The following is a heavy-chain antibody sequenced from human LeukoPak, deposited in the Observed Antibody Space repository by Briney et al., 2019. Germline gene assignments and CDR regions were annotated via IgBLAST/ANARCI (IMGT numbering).Heavy chain of an antibody. V-gene: IGHV3-48*01. CDR1: GFIFSGSA. D-gene: IGHD2-15*01. CDR2: ISGRGEAI. Sequence: GGSLRLSCAASGFIFSGSAIHWVRQAPGKGLEWISYISGRGEAIFYADSVQGRFTISRDNAKNSIYLQMNGLTAEDTAVYYCARTYGSGSLDYGGQGTLVTVSP. CDR3: ARTYGSGSLDY. J-gene: IGHJ4*02.